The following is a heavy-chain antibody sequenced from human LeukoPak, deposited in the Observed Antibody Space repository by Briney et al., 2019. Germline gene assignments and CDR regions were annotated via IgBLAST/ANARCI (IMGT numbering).Heavy chain of an antibody. J-gene: IGHJ6*02. CDR3: TRDHGLDV. CDR2: INSDGSAT. Sequence: MSWGRQXXGXGLMWVSQINSDGSATSCADPWKGRCTISRDNAKNMLYLEMNSLRVEDTAVYFCTRDHGLDVWGQGTTVTVSS. V-gene: IGHV3-74*01.